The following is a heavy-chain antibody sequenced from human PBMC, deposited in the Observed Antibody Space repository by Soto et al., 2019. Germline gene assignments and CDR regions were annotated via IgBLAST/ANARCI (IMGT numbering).Heavy chain of an antibody. Sequence: EVQLVESGGGLVQPGGSLRLSCAASGFTFSDHYMDWVRQAPGKGLEWVGRIKNKANNYTTEYAASVKGRFTISRDDSRKSLYLQMISMRTEDTAVYYCTRVKLCSSAGCYLVLDVWGKGTTVTVSS. J-gene: IGHJ6*04. CDR1: GFTFSDHY. CDR2: IKNKANNYTT. V-gene: IGHV3-72*01. CDR3: TRVKLCSSAGCYLVLDV. D-gene: IGHD2-2*01.